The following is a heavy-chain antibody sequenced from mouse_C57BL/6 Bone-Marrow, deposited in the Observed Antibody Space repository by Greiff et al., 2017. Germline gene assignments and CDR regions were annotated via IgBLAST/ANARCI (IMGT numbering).Heavy chain of an antibody. Sequence: QVQLQQSGAELVRPGASVTLSCKASGYTFTDYEMHWVKQTPVHGLEWIGAIAPATGGTAYNQKFKGKVILTADKSSSTAYMELRSLTSDDSAIYYCTRSSYSNAWFAYWGQGTLVTVSA. CDR1: GYTFTDYE. V-gene: IGHV1-15*01. CDR3: TRSSYSNAWFAY. J-gene: IGHJ3*01. D-gene: IGHD2-5*01. CDR2: IAPATGGT.